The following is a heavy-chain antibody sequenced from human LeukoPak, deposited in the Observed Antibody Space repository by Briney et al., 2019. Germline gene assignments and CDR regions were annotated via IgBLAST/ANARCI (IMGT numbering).Heavy chain of an antibody. D-gene: IGHD4-17*01. CDR3: ARESNGDYYFDY. CDR2: ISSSGSTI. V-gene: IGHV3-48*03. J-gene: IGHJ4*02. Sequence: GGSLRLSCAASGFTFSSYEMNWVRQAPGKGLEWVSYISSSGSTIYYADSVKGRFTISRDNAKNSLYLQMNSLRAGDTAVYYCARESNGDYYFDYWGQGTLVTVSS. CDR1: GFTFSSYE.